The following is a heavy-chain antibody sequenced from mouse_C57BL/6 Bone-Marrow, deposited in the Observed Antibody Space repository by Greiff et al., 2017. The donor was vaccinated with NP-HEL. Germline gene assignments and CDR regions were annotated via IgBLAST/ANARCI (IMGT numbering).Heavy chain of an antibody. D-gene: IGHD2-5*01. Sequence: QVQLQQSGAELVRPGASVKMSCKASGYTFTNYWIGWAKQRPGHGLEWIGDIYPGGGYTNYNEKFKGKATLTADKSSSTAYMQFSSLTSEDSAIYYCARWVYSNLYYFDYWGQGTTLTVSS. V-gene: IGHV1-63*01. J-gene: IGHJ2*01. CDR3: ARWVYSNLYYFDY. CDR1: GYTFTNYW. CDR2: IYPGGGYT.